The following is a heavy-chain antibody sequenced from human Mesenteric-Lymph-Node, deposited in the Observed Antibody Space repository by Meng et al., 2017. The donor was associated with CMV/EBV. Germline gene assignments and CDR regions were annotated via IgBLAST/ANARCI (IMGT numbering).Heavy chain of an antibody. Sequence: ASVKVSCKASGYTFINHDINWVRQAAGQGLEWMGWMNSNSGNTGYAQKFQGRVTMTRDTSISTAYLELSGLTSDDTAVYFCAREKKDEYDYNYYGMDVWGQGTTVTVSS. V-gene: IGHV1-8*01. CDR3: AREKKDEYDYNYYGMDV. CDR2: MNSNSGNT. CDR1: GYTFINHD. D-gene: IGHD2-2*01. J-gene: IGHJ6*02.